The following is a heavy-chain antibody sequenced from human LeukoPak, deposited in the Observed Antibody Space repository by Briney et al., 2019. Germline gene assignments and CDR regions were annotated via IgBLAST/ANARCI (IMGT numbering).Heavy chain of an antibody. D-gene: IGHD2-2*01. CDR2: ISGSGGST. J-gene: IGHJ5*02. CDR3: AKEMRVYCSSTSCSTGFDP. V-gene: IGHV3-23*01. CDR1: GFTFSSYA. Sequence: HAGGSLRLSCAASGFTFSSYAMSWVRQAPGKGLEWVSSISGSGGSTYYADSVKGRFTISRDNSKNTLYLQMNSLRAEDTAVYYCAKEMRVYCSSTSCSTGFDPWGQGTLVTVPS.